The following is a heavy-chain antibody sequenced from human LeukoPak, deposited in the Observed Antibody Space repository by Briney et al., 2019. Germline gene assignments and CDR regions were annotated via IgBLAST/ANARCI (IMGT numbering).Heavy chain of an antibody. J-gene: IGHJ5*02. CDR1: GGSFSHYY. CDR3: AKLPVNSMARDRMAPLRWLGP. CDR2: INYSGSP. D-gene: IGHD3-10*01. V-gene: IGHV4-34*01. Sequence: IPSETLSLTCAVYGGSFSHYYWTWIRQPPGKGLEWIGEINYSGSPNYNPALKSRVTISVDTSKNHFSLRLNSVTAADTAVYYCAKLPVNSMARDRMAPLRWLGPWGQGTLVTVSS.